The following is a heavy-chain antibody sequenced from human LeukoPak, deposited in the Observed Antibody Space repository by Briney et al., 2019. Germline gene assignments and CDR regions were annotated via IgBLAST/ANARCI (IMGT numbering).Heavy chain of an antibody. CDR1: GGSFSGYY. V-gene: IGHV4-59*01. CDR2: IYYSGST. CDR3: AREGSYYDFWSGSQGPLYYFDY. D-gene: IGHD3-3*01. J-gene: IGHJ4*02. Sequence: SETLSLTCAVYGGSFSGYYWSWIRQPPGKGLEWIGYIYYSGSTNYNPSLKSRVTISVDTSKNQFSLKLSSVTAADTAVYYCAREGSYYDFWSGSQGPLYYFDYWGQGTLVTVSS.